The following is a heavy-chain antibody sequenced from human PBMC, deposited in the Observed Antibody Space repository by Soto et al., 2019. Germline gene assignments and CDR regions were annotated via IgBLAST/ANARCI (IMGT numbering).Heavy chain of an antibody. D-gene: IGHD3-16*01. J-gene: IGHJ1*01. CDR1: GFTFRSYV. CDR2: TSYDGSDK. Sequence: QVQLVESGGGVVQPGTSLRVSCVGSGFTFRSYVIHWVRQPPGKGLEWVALTSYDGSDKYYGDSVRGRFTISRDNSRNTVDLQRDSLRLEDTALYYCARWGPTGGLDVWGQGTLVSVSS. V-gene: IGHV3-30*19. CDR3: ARWGPTGGLDV.